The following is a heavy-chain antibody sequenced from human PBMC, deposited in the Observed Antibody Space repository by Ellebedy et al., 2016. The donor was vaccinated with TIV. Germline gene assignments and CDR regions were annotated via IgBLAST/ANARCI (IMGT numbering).Heavy chain of an antibody. CDR1: GFSLTTSGVG. J-gene: IGHJ6*03. V-gene: IGHV2-5*02. D-gene: IGHD5-24*01. CDR3: AHSRRRDGYNLYYYYMDV. Sequence: SGPTLVKPTQTLTLTCTVSGFSLTTSGVGVGWIRQPPGKALEWLALLYWDGDKLYSPSLKSRLTITKDASKQVVLTMTNMDPVDTATYYCAHSRRRDGYNLYYYYMDVWGNGTTVTVSS. CDR2: LYWDGDK.